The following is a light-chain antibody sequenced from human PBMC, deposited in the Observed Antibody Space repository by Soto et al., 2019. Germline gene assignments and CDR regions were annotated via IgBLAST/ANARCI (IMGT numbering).Light chain of an antibody. CDR3: QQYGSSPPT. V-gene: IGKV3-20*01. Sequence: EIVLTQSPGTLALSPGERATLSCRASQSVSTSNLAWYQRKPGQAPRLLIYGASSRATDIPARFSGSGSGTDFTLTITRLEPEDFAVYYCQQYGSSPPTFGQGTKVEIK. J-gene: IGKJ1*01. CDR2: GAS. CDR1: QSVSTSN.